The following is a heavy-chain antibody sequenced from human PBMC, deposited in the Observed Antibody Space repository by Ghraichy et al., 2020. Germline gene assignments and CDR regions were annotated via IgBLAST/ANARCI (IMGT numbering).Heavy chain of an antibody. D-gene: IGHD2-2*01. CDR2: INHSGST. V-gene: IGHV4-34*01. J-gene: IGHJ4*02. Sequence: SETLSLTCAVYGGSFSGYYWSWIRQPPGKGLEWIGEINHSGSTNYNPSLKSRVTISVDTSKNQFSLKLSSVTAADTAVYYCARASSTSCYALWGQGTLVTVSS. CDR3: ARASSTSCYAL. CDR1: GGSFSGYY.